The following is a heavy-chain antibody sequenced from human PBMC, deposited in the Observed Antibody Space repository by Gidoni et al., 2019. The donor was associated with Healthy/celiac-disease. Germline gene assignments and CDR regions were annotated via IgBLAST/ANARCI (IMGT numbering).Heavy chain of an antibody. CDR3: AEGKTTVTSLDY. CDR1: GLTFSGYA. CDR2: ISGSGGST. D-gene: IGHD4-17*01. Sequence: EVQLLESGGGLVQPGGSLRLSCDASGLTFSGYALSWVRQAPGKGLDCVSAISGSGGSTYYADSVKGRFTISRDNSKNTLYLQMNSLRAEDTAVYYCAEGKTTVTSLDYWGQGTLVTVSS. V-gene: IGHV3-23*01. J-gene: IGHJ4*02.